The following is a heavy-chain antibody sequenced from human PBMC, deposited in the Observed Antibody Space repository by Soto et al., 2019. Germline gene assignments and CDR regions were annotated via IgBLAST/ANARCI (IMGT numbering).Heavy chain of an antibody. J-gene: IGHJ4*02. CDR1: GFDFSNYA. D-gene: IGHD2-2*02. V-gene: IGHV3-64D*06. CDR3: VKSRCRYNTCYTVHLDF. CDR2: INDVGDTI. Sequence: PGGSLRLSCSASGFDFSNYAMHWVRQTPEKGLQYISAINDVGDTIYYTHSVEGRFTISRDNSKNTLYLQMTSLRPEDTGVYHCVKSRCRYNTCYTVHLDFWGQGTLVTAS.